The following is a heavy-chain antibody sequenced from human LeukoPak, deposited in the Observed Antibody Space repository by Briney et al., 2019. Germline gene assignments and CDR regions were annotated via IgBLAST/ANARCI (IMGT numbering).Heavy chain of an antibody. Sequence: GGSLRLSCAASGFTFSSYVMSWVRQAPGKGLEWVSAISGSGGSTYYADSVKGRFTISRDNSKNTLYLQMNSLRAEDTAVYYCAKDKGHYDILTGYYNAPDYWGQGTLVTVSS. CDR2: ISGSGGST. J-gene: IGHJ4*02. D-gene: IGHD3-9*01. V-gene: IGHV3-23*01. CDR3: AKDKGHYDILTGYYNAPDY. CDR1: GFTFSSYV.